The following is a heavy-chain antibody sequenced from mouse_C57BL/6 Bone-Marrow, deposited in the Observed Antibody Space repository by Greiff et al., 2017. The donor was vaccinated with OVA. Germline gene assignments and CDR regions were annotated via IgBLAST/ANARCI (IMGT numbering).Heavy chain of an antibody. CDR3: ARGGGYYWYFDV. Sequence: VQGVESGAELVRPGTSVKMSCKASGYTFTNYWIGWAKQRPGHGLEWIGDIYPGGGYTNYNEKFKGKATLTADKSSSTAYMQFSSLTSEDSAIYYCARGGGYYWYFDVWGTGTTVTVSS. V-gene: IGHV1-63*01. CDR2: IYPGGGYT. J-gene: IGHJ1*03. CDR1: GYTFTNYW.